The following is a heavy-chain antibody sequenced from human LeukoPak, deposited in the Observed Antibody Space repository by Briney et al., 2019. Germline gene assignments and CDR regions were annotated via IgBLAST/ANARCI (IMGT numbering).Heavy chain of an antibody. J-gene: IGHJ6*03. CDR3: ARGFRCSGLYCSSTSWLYYYYYYYMDV. Sequence: ASVKVSCKASGGTFSSYAISWVRQATGQGLEWMGWMNPNSGNTGYAQKFQGRVTMTRNTSISTAYMELSSLRSEDTAVYYCARGFRCSGLYCSSTSWLYYYYYYYMDVWGKGTTVTISS. D-gene: IGHD2-2*01. CDR2: MNPNSGNT. CDR1: GGTFSSYA. V-gene: IGHV1-8*02.